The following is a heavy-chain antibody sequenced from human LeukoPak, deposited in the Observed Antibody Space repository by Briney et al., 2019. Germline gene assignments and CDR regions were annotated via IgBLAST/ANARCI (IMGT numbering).Heavy chain of an antibody. Sequence: GGSLRLSCAASGFTFSSYWMNWVRQAPGKGLEWVGRIRSNSDGGTIDYAAPVKGRFTLSRDDSKTTLYLQMNSLQTEDTAVYYCATDFYDSTWGQGTLVTVSS. J-gene: IGHJ5*02. V-gene: IGHV3-15*07. D-gene: IGHD3-22*01. CDR1: GFTFSSYW. CDR3: ATDFYDST. CDR2: IRSNSDGGTI.